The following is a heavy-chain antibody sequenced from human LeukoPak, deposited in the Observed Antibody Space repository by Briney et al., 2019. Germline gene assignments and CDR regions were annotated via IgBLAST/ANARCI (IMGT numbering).Heavy chain of an antibody. V-gene: IGHV4-39*01. D-gene: IGHD3-10*01. Sequence: SETLSLTCTVSGGSISSSTYYWGWIRQPPGKGLEWIGSIYYGGSTYYNPSLKSRVTISVDTSKNQFSLKLSSVTAADTAVYSCARGGGTMVRGGNHGAWGQGTLVTVSS. CDR1: GGSISSSTYY. J-gene: IGHJ4*02. CDR3: ARGGGTMVRGGNHGA. CDR2: IYYGGST.